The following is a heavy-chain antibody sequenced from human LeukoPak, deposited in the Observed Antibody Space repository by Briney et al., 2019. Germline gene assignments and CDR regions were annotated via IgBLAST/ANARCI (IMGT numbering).Heavy chain of an antibody. D-gene: IGHD3-22*01. CDR3: ARSSEGRYYYDSSGFSYYYYYMDV. V-gene: IGHV4-59*01. CDR2: IYYSGST. CDR1: GGSISSYY. J-gene: IGHJ6*03. Sequence: SETLSLTCTVSGGSISSYYWSWIRQPSGKGLEWIGYIYYSGSTYYNPSLRSRVTISVDTSKNQFSLKLSSVTAADTAVYYCARSSEGRYYYDSSGFSYYYYYMDVWGKGTTVTISS.